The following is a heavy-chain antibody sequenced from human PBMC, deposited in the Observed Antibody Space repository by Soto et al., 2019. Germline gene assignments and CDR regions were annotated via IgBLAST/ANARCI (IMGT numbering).Heavy chain of an antibody. D-gene: IGHD2-2*01. CDR1: GYTFISYG. Sequence: SGKVGGKASGYTFISYGISWVRHAPGQGLEGMGWISAYNGNTNYAQKLQGRVTMNTDTSTSTAYMELRSLRSDDTTVYYCARDWRDIVVVPAAIPVDAFDIWGQGTMVPVSS. CDR3: ARDWRDIVVVPAAIPVDAFDI. V-gene: IGHV1-18*01. CDR2: ISAYNGNT. J-gene: IGHJ3*02.